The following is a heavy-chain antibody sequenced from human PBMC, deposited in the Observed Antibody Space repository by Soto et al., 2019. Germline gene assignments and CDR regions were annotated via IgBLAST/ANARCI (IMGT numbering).Heavy chain of an antibody. Sequence: SETLSLTCAVYGGSFSGYYWSWIRQPPGKGLEWIGETNHSGSTNYNPSLKSRVTISVDTSKNQFSLKLSSVTAADTAVYYCARGGRKWLLRYFDYWGQGTLVTVSS. CDR2: TNHSGST. CDR3: ARGGRKWLLRYFDY. J-gene: IGHJ4*02. D-gene: IGHD3-22*01. V-gene: IGHV4-34*01. CDR1: GGSFSGYY.